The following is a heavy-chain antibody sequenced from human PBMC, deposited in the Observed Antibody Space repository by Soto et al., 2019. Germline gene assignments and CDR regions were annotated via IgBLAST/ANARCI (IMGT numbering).Heavy chain of an antibody. J-gene: IGHJ5*02. V-gene: IGHV3-30*18. Sequence: QVQLVESGGGVVQPGRSLGLPCAASGFPFSSYGMHWVRQAPGKGLEWVAVISYDGSNKYYADSVKGRFTISRDNSKNTLYLQMNSLRAEDTAVYYCAKDLLRYFDWCPFDPWGQGTLVTVSS. CDR2: ISYDGSNK. CDR3: AKDLLRYFDWCPFDP. D-gene: IGHD3-9*01. CDR1: GFPFSSYG.